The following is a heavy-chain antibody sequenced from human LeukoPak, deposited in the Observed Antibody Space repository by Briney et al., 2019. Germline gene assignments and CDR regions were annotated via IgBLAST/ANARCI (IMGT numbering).Heavy chain of an antibody. V-gene: IGHV3-23*01. CDR1: A. J-gene: IGHJ6*02. CDR3: AKTAGYCSGGSCWAYYYYGMDV. CDR2: XSGXGXXX. Sequence: AMXXVXQXXXXXXXWVSXXSGXGXXXYYADSVKGRFTISRDNSKNTLYLQMNSLRAEDTAVYYCAKTAGYCSGGSCWAYYYYGMDVWGQGTTVTVSS. D-gene: IGHD2-15*01.